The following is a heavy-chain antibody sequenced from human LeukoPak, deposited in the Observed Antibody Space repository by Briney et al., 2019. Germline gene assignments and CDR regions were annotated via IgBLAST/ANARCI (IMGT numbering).Heavy chain of an antibody. Sequence: ASVKVSCKASGGTFSSYTISWVRQAPGQGLEWMGRIIPILGIANYAQKFQGRVTITADKSTSTAYMELSSLRSEDTAVYYCARGPSVEYSYGSFDYWGQGTLVTVSS. CDR3: ARGPSVEYSYGSFDY. D-gene: IGHD5-18*01. J-gene: IGHJ4*02. CDR2: IIPILGIA. CDR1: GGTFSSYT. V-gene: IGHV1-69*02.